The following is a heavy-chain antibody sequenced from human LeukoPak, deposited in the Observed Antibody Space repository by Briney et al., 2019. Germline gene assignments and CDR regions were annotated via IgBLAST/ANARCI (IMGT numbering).Heavy chain of an antibody. V-gene: IGHV4-4*07. Sequence: SETLSLTCTVSGGSISSYYWSWIRQPAGKGREWIGRIYTSGSTNYNPSLKSRVTMSVDTSKNQFSLKLSSVTAADTAVYYCARDWDWTYYYDSTRAFDIWGQGTMVTVSS. J-gene: IGHJ3*02. CDR1: GGSISSYY. CDR3: ARDWDWTYYYDSTRAFDI. D-gene: IGHD3-22*01. CDR2: IYTSGST.